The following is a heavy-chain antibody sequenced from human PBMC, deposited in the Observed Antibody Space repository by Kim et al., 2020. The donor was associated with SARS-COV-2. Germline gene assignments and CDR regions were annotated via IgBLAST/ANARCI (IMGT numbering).Heavy chain of an antibody. D-gene: IGHD3-9*01. CDR3: AKDPGYFYWLLGGYYGMDV. V-gene: IGHV3-23*01. J-gene: IGHJ6*02. Sequence: GRFTISRDNSKNTLYLQMNSLRAEDTAVYYCAKDPGYFYWLLGGYYGMDVWGQGTTVTVSS.